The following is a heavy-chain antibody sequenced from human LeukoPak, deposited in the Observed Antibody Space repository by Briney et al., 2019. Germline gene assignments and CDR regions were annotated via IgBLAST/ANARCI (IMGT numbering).Heavy chain of an antibody. V-gene: IGHV3-7*01. CDR2: IEQEGSET. D-gene: IGHD5/OR15-5a*01. Sequence: GGSLRLSCLGSGFTLRSHWMHWVRQAPGKGLEWVASIEQEGSETYFVDSVKGRFTVSRDDVKNSLYLQMNSLRAEDTAVYYCARERVPSLYFDYWGQGNLVTISS. CDR3: ARERVPSLYFDY. J-gene: IGHJ4*02. CDR1: GFTLRSHW.